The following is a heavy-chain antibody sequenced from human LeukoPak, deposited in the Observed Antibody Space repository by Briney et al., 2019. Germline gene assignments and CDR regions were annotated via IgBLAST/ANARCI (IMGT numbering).Heavy chain of an antibody. CDR2: IYYSGST. CDR3: ARTYCSSTSCPLDY. CDR1: GGSISSYY. J-gene: IGHJ4*02. Sequence: SETLSLTCTVSGGSISSYYWGWIRQPPGKGLEWIGYIYYSGSTNYNPSLKSRVTISVDTSKNQFSLKLSSVTAADTAVYYCARTYCSSTSCPLDYWGQGTLVTVSS. V-gene: IGHV4-59*01. D-gene: IGHD2-2*01.